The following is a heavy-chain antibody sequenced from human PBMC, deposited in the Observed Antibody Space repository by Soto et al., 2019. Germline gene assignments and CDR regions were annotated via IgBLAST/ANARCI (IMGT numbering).Heavy chain of an antibody. J-gene: IGHJ6*02. D-gene: IGHD2-2*01. CDR3: ARIHCSSTSCYDVERYYGMDV. CDR2: INSDGSST. Sequence: EVQLVESGGGLVQPGGSLRLSCAASGFTFSSYWMHWVRQAPGKGLVWVSRINSDGSSTSYADSVKGRFTISRVNAKNTRYLQMNSLRAEATAVYSCARIHCSSTSCYDVERYYGMDVWGQGTTVTVSS. CDR1: GFTFSSYW. V-gene: IGHV3-74*01.